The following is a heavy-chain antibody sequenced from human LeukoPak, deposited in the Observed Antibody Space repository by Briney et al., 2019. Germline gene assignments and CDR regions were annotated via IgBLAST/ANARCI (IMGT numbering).Heavy chain of an antibody. CDR3: ARDDGLYGGDYSFDY. CDR2: IRQDGNEI. CDR1: GFSFRNSW. J-gene: IGHJ4*02. V-gene: IGHV3-7*01. Sequence: GGSLRLSCAASGFSFRNSWMSWVRQAPGKGLEWVANIRQDGNEIYYMDSVKGRFTISRDNAKKSLYLQMNSLRAEDTAVYYCARDDGLYGGDYSFDYWGQGTLVTVSS. D-gene: IGHD4-11*01.